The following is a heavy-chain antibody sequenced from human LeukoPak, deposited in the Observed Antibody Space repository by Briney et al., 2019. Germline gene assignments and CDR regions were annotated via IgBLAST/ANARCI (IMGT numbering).Heavy chain of an antibody. J-gene: IGHJ6*02. Sequence: SETLSLTCTVSGGSISSYHWSWIRQPAGKGLEWIGRIYTSGSTNYNPSLKSRVTMSVDTSKNQFSLKLSSVTAADTAVYYCARALCSGGSCYSDFYYYGMDVWGQGTTVTVSS. CDR3: ARALCSGGSCYSDFYYYGMDV. V-gene: IGHV4-4*07. CDR1: GGSISSYH. CDR2: IYTSGST. D-gene: IGHD2-15*01.